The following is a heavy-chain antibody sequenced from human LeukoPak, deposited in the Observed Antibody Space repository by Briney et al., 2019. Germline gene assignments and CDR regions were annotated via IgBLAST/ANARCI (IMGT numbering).Heavy chain of an antibody. CDR3: AKDLGYGGNPFDP. J-gene: IGHJ5*02. Sequence: GGSLRLSCAASRFTFSSYGMHWVRQAPGKGLEWVAVISYDGSNKYYADSVKGRFTISRDNSKNTLYLQMNSLRAEDTAVYYCAKDLGYGGNPFDPWGQGTLVTVSS. V-gene: IGHV3-30*18. CDR1: RFTFSSYG. CDR2: ISYDGSNK. D-gene: IGHD4-23*01.